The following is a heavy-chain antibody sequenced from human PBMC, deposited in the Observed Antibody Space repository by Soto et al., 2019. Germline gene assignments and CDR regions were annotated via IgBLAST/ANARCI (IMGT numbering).Heavy chain of an antibody. CDR3: ARLVWSYGTWFDP. D-gene: IGHD5-18*01. CDR1: GDSISSSSYS. V-gene: IGHV4-39*01. CDR2: IYYSGST. Sequence: SETLSLTCTDSGDSISSSSYSWGWIRQPPGKGLEWIGCIYYSGSTYYNPSLKSRVTISVDTSKNQFSLKLSSVTAADTAVYYCARLVWSYGTWFDPWGQGTLVT. J-gene: IGHJ5*02.